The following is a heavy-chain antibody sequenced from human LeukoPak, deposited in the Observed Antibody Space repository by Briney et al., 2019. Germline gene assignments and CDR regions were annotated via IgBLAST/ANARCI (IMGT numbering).Heavy chain of an antibody. CDR2: IRYSGTT. Sequence: PSETLSLTCTVSGGSVSGYYWSWIRQPPGKGLEWIGYIRYSGTTRYNPSLNSRVTISVDTSKSQFSLKLNSVTAADTAVYYCARVLNDGYSDFWGQRTLVTVSS. CDR3: ARVLNDGYSDF. J-gene: IGHJ4*02. V-gene: IGHV4-59*02. D-gene: IGHD3-22*01. CDR1: GGSVSGYY.